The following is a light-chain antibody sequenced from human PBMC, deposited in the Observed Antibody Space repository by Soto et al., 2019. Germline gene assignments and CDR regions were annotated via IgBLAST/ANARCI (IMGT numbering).Light chain of an antibody. J-gene: IGKJ2*01. Sequence: EIVLTQSPGPLSLSPGERATLSCRASQSVSSSYLAWYQQKPGQAPRLLIYGASSRATGIPDRFSGSGSGTDFTLTISRLEAEDLAVYYCQQYGSSPYTFGQGTKLEIK. V-gene: IGKV3-20*01. CDR3: QQYGSSPYT. CDR2: GAS. CDR1: QSVSSSY.